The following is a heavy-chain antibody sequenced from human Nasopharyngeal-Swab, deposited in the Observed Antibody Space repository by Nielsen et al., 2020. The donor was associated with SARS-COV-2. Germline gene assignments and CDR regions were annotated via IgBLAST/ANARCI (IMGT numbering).Heavy chain of an antibody. Sequence: WIRQPPGKGLEWVASISGSNNYTHYADPVKGRSTISRDNAKNSLFLQVNSLRAEDTAVYYCAREGGRFSSTWYYYSYGMDVWGQGTTVTVSS. V-gene: IGHV3-21*06. CDR2: ISGSNNYT. D-gene: IGHD6-13*01. CDR3: AREGGRFSSTWYYYSYGMDV. J-gene: IGHJ6*02.